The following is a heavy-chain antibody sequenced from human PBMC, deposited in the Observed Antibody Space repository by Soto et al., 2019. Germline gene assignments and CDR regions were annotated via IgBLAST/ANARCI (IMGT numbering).Heavy chain of an antibody. CDR1: GYSFTSYW. CDR3: ARGGYSDSSCFDP. Sequence: GESLKICCQGSGYSFTSYWIGWVRQMPGKGLEWMGTIYPGDSDTRYSPSFQGQVTISADKSISTAYLQWSSLKASDTAMYYCARGGYSDSSCFDPWGQGTLVTVSS. J-gene: IGHJ5*02. CDR2: IYPGDSDT. V-gene: IGHV5-51*01. D-gene: IGHD5-18*01.